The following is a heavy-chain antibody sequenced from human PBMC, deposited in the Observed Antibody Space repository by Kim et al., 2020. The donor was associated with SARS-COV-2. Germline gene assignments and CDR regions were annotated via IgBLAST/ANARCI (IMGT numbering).Heavy chain of an antibody. CDR3: ARVAAARRGFDY. V-gene: IGHV3-7*01. J-gene: IGHJ4*02. D-gene: IGHD6-13*01. Sequence: YYVDSVKGRFTISRDNAKNSLYLQMNSLRAEDTAVYYCARVAAARRGFDYWGQGTLVTVSS.